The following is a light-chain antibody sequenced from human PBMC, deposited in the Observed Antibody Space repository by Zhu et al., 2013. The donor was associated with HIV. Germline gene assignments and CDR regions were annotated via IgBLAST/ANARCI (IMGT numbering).Light chain of an antibody. CDR1: QNIGSW. CDR3: QQYYSYWT. Sequence: DIQITQSPSTLSASVGERVTITCRASQNIGSWLAWYQQHPGKAPKLLIYKASSLETGVPSRFSGGGSGTEFTLTISSLQSDDFATYYCQQYYSYWTFGQGTKVEIK. V-gene: IGKV1-5*03. J-gene: IGKJ1*01. CDR2: KAS.